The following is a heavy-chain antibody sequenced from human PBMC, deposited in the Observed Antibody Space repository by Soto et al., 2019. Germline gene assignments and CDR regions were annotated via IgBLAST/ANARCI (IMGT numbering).Heavy chain of an antibody. CDR1: GYTFNNYG. V-gene: IGHV1-18*01. CDR2: ISAYNGNA. D-gene: IGHD3-10*01. CDR3: ARGTRRFGELFDAFDI. J-gene: IGHJ3*02. Sequence: QVQLVQSGYEVKEPGASVTVSCKASGYTFNNYGITWVRQAPGQGLEWIGWISAYNGNANDAQKFQGRVTLTRDTSTSTAYLELRSLRSDDTAVYYCARGTRRFGELFDAFDIWGQGTMVPVSS.